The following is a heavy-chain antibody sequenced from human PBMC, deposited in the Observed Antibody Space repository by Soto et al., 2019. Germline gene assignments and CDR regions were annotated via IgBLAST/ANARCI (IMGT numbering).Heavy chain of an antibody. J-gene: IGHJ4*02. CDR1: GGSISSYY. CDR3: ARVGILTGYLYYFDY. D-gene: IGHD3-9*01. V-gene: IGHV4-59*01. CDR2: IYYSGST. Sequence: PSETLFLTCTVSGGSISSYYWSWIRQPPGKGLEWIGYIYYSGSTNYNPSLKSRVTISVDTSKNQFSLKLSSVTAADTAVYYCARVGILTGYLYYFDYWGQGTLVTVSS.